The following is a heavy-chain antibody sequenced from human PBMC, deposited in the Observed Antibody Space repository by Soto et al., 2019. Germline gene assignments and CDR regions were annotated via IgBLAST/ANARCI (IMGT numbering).Heavy chain of an antibody. CDR3: ASGAWGDSGYSYHFDY. CDR2: ISSSNTYI. Sequence: GGSLRLSCAASGFAFSNYNMNWVRQAPGKGLEWVSSISSSNTYIYYVDSVKGRFTVSRDNAKNSLYLQMNSLRVEDTAVYYCASGAWGDSGYSYHFDYWGQGTLVTVSS. V-gene: IGHV3-21*01. D-gene: IGHD5-12*01. CDR1: GFAFSNYN. J-gene: IGHJ4*02.